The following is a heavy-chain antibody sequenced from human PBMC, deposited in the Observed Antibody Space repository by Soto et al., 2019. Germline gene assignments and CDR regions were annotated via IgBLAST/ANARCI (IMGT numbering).Heavy chain of an antibody. CDR2: ISYDGSNK. V-gene: IGHV3-30-3*01. J-gene: IGHJ6*02. Sequence: GGSLRLSCAASGLTFSRYAMHWVRQAPGKGLEWVAVISYDGSNKYYADSVKGRFTISRDNSKNTLYLQMNSLRAEDTAVYYCARDEEVGARYYYYGMDVWGQGTTVTVSS. CDR3: ARDEEVGARYYYYGMDV. CDR1: GLTFSRYA.